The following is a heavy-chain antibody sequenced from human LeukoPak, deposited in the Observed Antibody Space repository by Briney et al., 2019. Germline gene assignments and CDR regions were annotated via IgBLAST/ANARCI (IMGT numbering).Heavy chain of an antibody. Sequence: GESLKISCKGSGYSFTSYWIGWVRQMPGKGLEWMGIIYPGDSDTRYSPSFRGQVIISADKSIRTAYLQWTSLKASDTAMYYCARHLWGAAASGLDIWGQGTMVTVSS. CDR1: GYSFTSYW. J-gene: IGHJ3*02. V-gene: IGHV5-51*01. CDR2: IYPGDSDT. D-gene: IGHD6-13*01. CDR3: ARHLWGAAASGLDI.